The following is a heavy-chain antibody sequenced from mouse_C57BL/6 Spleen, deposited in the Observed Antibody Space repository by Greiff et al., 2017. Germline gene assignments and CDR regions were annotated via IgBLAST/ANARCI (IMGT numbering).Heavy chain of an antibody. V-gene: IGHV5-16*01. D-gene: IGHD3-2*02. CDR2: INYDGSST. J-gene: IGHJ2*01. CDR1: GFTFSDYY. Sequence: EVNLVESEGGLVQPGSSMKLSCTASGFTFSDYYMAWVRQVPEKGLEWVANINYDGSSTYYLDSLKSRFIISRDNAKNILYLQMSSLKSEDTATYYCARDRSGYDYWGQGTTLTVSS. CDR3: ARDRSGYDY.